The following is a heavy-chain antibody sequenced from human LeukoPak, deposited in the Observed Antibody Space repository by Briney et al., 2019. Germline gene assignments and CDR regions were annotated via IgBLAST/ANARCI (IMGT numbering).Heavy chain of an antibody. J-gene: IGHJ6*03. V-gene: IGHV4-59*12. CDR2: IYYSGST. Sequence: SETLSLTCTVSGGSISSYYWSWIRQPPGKGLEWIGYIYYSGSTNYNPSLKSRVTISVDTSKNQFSLKLSSVTAADTAVYYCARIYYYYYYMDVWGKGTTVTVSS. CDR3: ARIYYYYYYMDV. CDR1: GGSISSYY.